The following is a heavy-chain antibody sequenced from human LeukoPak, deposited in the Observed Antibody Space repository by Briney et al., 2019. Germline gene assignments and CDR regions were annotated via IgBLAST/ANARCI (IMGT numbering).Heavy chain of an antibody. CDR1: GFTFSSYW. Sequence: GGSLRLSCAASGFTFSSYWMSWVRQAPGKGLEWVANIKQDGSEKYYVDSVKGRFTISRDNAKNSLYLQMNSLRAEDTAVYYCAREGDYVWGSYRSIRYYFDYWGQGTLVTVSS. CDR3: AREGDYVWGSYRSIRYYFDY. J-gene: IGHJ4*02. CDR2: IKQDGSEK. D-gene: IGHD3-16*02. V-gene: IGHV3-7*01.